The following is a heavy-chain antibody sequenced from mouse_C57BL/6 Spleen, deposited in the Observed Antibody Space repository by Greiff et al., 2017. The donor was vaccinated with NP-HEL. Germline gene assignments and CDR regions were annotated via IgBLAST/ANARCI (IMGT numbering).Heavy chain of an antibody. Sequence: VQLKQPGTELVKPGASVKLSCKASGYTFTSYWMHWVKQRPGQGLEWIGNINPSNGGTNYNEKFKSKATLTVDKSSSTAYMQLSSLTSEDSAVYYCARFGNYYGSSYGFAYWGQGTLVTVSA. CDR1: GYTFTSYW. D-gene: IGHD1-1*01. J-gene: IGHJ3*01. CDR3: ARFGNYYGSSYGFAY. V-gene: IGHV1-53*01. CDR2: INPSNGGT.